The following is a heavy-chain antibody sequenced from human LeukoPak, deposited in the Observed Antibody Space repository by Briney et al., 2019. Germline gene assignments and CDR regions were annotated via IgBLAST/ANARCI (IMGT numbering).Heavy chain of an antibody. CDR1: GFTFSDYA. CDR2: ISGRGGSA. D-gene: IGHD3-3*01. Sequence: GGSLRLSCAASGFTFSDYAMSWVRQSPGKGLEWVSVISGRGGSAYYADSVKGRFTISRDNAKNSLYLQMNSLRAEDTAVYYCALDLFWSGYYSAEYFQHWGQGTLVTVSS. J-gene: IGHJ1*01. V-gene: IGHV3-23*01. CDR3: ALDLFWSGYYSAEYFQH.